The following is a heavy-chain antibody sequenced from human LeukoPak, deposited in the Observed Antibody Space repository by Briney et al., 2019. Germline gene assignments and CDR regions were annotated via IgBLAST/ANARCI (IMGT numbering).Heavy chain of an antibody. J-gene: IGHJ6*02. D-gene: IGHD3-3*01. CDR3: ARGGYYDFSTGYYQTQYYRGMDV. CDR2: IWYDGSNK. V-gene: IGHV3-33*01. CDR1: GFTFSSYG. Sequence: PGRSLRLSCAASGFTFSSYGMHWVRQAPGRGLEWVAVIWYDGSNKYYADSVKGRFTISRDNSKNTLYLEMNSLRPEDTAVYFCARGGYYDFSTGYYQTQYYRGMDVWGQGTTVTVSS.